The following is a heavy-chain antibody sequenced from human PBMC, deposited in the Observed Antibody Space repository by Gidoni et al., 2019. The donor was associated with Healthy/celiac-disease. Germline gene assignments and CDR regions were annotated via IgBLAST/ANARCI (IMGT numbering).Heavy chain of an antibody. CDR1: GFTFSSYG. V-gene: IGHV3-30*18. Sequence: QVQLVESGVGLVQPGRSLRLSCSASGFTFSSYGMHWVRQAPGKGLEWVAVISYDGSNKYYADSVKGRFTIARDNSKNTLYLQMNSLRAEDTAVYYCAKVGFARFLEWLPADYWGQGTLVTVSS. CDR3: AKVGFARFLEWLPADY. J-gene: IGHJ4*02. D-gene: IGHD3-3*01. CDR2: ISYDGSNK.